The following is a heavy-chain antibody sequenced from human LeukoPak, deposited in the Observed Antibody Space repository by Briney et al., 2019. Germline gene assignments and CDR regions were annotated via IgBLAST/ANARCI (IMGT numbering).Heavy chain of an antibody. D-gene: IGHD2-15*01. V-gene: IGHV1-69*04. CDR1: GGTFSSYA. Sequence: ASVKVSCKASGGTFSSYAISWVRQAPGQGLEWMRRIIPIFGIANYAQKFQGRVTITADKSTSTAYMELSSLRSEDTAVYYCARIGYCSGGSCYSHYYYGMDVWGQGTTVTVSS. CDR3: ARIGYCSGGSCYSHYYYGMDV. J-gene: IGHJ6*02. CDR2: IIPIFGIA.